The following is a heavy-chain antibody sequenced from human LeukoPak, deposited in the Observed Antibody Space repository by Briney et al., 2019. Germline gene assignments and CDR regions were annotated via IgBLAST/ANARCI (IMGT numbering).Heavy chain of an antibody. J-gene: IGHJ4*02. Sequence: ETSETLSLTCTVSGGSISGYYWSWIRQPAGEGLEWIGRIYSSGSTNYNPSLKSRVSMSVDTSNNQFSLNLSSVTAADTAVYYCARKRKGVYDFDWWGQGTLVTVSS. CDR2: IYSSGST. CDR3: ARKRKGVYDFDW. CDR1: GGSISGYY. V-gene: IGHV4-4*07. D-gene: IGHD3-16*01.